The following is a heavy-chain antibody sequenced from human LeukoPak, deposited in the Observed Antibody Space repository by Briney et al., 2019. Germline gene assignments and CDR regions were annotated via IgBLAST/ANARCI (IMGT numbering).Heavy chain of an antibody. V-gene: IGHV3-53*01. J-gene: IGHJ6*03. CDR1: GFSVSNS. D-gene: IGHD6-19*01. CDR2: IYSRDVT. Sequence: PGGSLRLSCAASGFSVSNSMSWVRQAPGKGLECVSIIYSRDVTSYADSVKDRFTISRDSDKNTPFLQMDSLRSDDTAVYYCARVLAAIALRDYHYVDVWGKGTTVTVSS. CDR3: ARVLAAIALRDYHYVDV.